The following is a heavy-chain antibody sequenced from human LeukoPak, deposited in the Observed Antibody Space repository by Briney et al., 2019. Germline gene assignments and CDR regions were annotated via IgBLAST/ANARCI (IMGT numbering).Heavy chain of an antibody. Sequence: GGSLRLSCAASGFTFSSYGMSWVRQAPGKGLEWVANIKEDGSEKYYVDSVKGRFTISRDNTKNTLYLQKNRLRAENTALYYCVRDPGGACYSCLDYWGQGTLVTVSS. V-gene: IGHV3-7*01. CDR1: GFTFSSYG. CDR2: IKEDGSEK. J-gene: IGHJ4*02. D-gene: IGHD2-21*02. CDR3: VRDPGGACYSCLDY.